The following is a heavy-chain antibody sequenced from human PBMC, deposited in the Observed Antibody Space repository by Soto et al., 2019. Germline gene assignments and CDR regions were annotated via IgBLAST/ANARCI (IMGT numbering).Heavy chain of an antibody. CDR3: ARRPAGIVVVPAAMKNYYFDY. J-gene: IGHJ4*02. CDR1: GGSFSGYY. V-gene: IGHV4-34*01. Sequence: SETLSLTCAVYGGSFSGYYWSWIRQPPGKGLEWIGEINHSGSTNYNPSLKSRVTISVDTSKNQFSLKLSSVTAADTAVYYCARRPAGIVVVPAAMKNYYFDYWGQGTLVTVSS. CDR2: INHSGST. D-gene: IGHD2-2*01.